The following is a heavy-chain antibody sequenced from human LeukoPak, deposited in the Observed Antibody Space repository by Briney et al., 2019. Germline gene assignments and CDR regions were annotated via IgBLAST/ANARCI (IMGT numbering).Heavy chain of an antibody. D-gene: IGHD6-13*01. V-gene: IGHV3-7*03. CDR1: GFTFSSSW. J-gene: IGHJ4*02. Sequence: GGSLRLSCAASGFTFSSSWMSWVRQAPGKGLEWVVNIKKDGSETCYVDSVKGRFTISRDNAKNSLYLQMNSLRAEDTAIYYCARGRYSSTTYYFDSWGQGTLVTVSS. CDR2: IKKDGSET. CDR3: ARGRYSSTTYYFDS.